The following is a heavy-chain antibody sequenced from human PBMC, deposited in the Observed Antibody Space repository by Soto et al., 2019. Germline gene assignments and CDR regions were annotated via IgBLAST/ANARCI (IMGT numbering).Heavy chain of an antibody. CDR1: GFSLSTSAVG. V-gene: IGHV2-5*02. J-gene: IGHJ4*02. D-gene: IGHD1-7*01. CDR3: AHRRIGVSQWNYGDFDY. Sequence: QITLKESGPTLVKPTQTLTLTCNFSGFSLSTSAVGVGWVRHPPGKALEWLVFIYWDDDKRYSPSLRSRLTITKDTSKNQVVLTITNVDPVDTATYFCAHRRIGVSQWNYGDFDYWGQGTLVTVSS. CDR2: IYWDDDK.